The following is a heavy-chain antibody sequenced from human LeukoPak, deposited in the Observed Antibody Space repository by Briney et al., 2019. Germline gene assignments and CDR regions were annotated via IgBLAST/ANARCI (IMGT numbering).Heavy chain of an antibody. CDR2: IGGSGVSI. CDR3: WRRGGSKGWGDFDF. CDR1: GFTFNRHA. Sequence: GGSLRLSCTASGFTFNRHAFNWVRQAPGKGLEWVSSIGGSGVSIFYADSVKGRFTISRDNGKNTVYLQMNSLRAEDTAIYYCWRRGGSKGWGDFDFWGQGTLVPVSS. J-gene: IGHJ4*02. D-gene: IGHD7-27*01. V-gene: IGHV3-23*01.